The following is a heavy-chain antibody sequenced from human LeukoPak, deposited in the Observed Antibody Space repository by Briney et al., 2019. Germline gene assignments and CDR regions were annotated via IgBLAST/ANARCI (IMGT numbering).Heavy chain of an antibody. D-gene: IGHD5-18*01. Sequence: GGSLRLSCVASGFPFSSYGMHWVRQAPGKGLEWVAVIWYDGSNKYYADSVKGRFTISRDNSKNTLYLQMNSLRAEDTAVYYCARDWVDTAMVTVGAFDIWGQGTMVTVSS. CDR3: ARDWVDTAMVTVGAFDI. CDR2: IWYDGSNK. V-gene: IGHV3-33*08. J-gene: IGHJ3*02. CDR1: GFPFSSYG.